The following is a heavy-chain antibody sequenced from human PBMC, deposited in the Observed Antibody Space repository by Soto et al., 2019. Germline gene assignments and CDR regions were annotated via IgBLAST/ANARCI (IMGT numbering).Heavy chain of an antibody. CDR1: GFTFSSFL. Sequence: GGSRRLSWGVSGFTFSSFLMGWGGQAPGRGLEWVANIQQDGSEKYYVDSVKGRFTMSKDNVKNSLYLQMNSLGAEDTAVYYCARVRYGGYSYYFDYWGQGALVTVSS. D-gene: IGHD4-17*01. V-gene: IGHV3-7*03. CDR3: ARVRYGGYSYYFDY. CDR2: IQQDGSEK. J-gene: IGHJ4*02.